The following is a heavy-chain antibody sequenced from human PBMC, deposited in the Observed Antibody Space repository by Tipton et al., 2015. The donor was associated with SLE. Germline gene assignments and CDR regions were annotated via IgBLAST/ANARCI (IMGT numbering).Heavy chain of an antibody. Sequence: QSGAEVKKPGSSVKVSCKASGGTFSSYAISWVRQAPGQGLEWMGWISAYNGNTNYAQKLQGRVTMTTDTSTSTAYMELRSLRSDDTAVYSCARGSSPGEQGGAFDIWGQGTMVTVSS. CDR1: GGTFSSYA. V-gene: IGHV1-18*01. CDR2: ISAYNGNT. D-gene: IGHD3-16*01. J-gene: IGHJ3*02. CDR3: ARGSSPGEQGGAFDI.